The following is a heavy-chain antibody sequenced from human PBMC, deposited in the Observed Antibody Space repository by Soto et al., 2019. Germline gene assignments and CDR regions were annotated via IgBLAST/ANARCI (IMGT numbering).Heavy chain of an antibody. D-gene: IGHD6-6*01. CDR1: GFTFSSYA. CDR2: ISGSGGST. Sequence: GGSLRLSCAASGFTFSSYAMSWVRQAPGKGLEWVSAISGSGGSTYYADSVKGRFTISRDNSKNTLYLQMNSLRAEDTAVYYCAKDWLERQLVPPPSNWFDPWGQGTLLTVSS. V-gene: IGHV3-23*01. CDR3: AKDWLERQLVPPPSNWFDP. J-gene: IGHJ5*02.